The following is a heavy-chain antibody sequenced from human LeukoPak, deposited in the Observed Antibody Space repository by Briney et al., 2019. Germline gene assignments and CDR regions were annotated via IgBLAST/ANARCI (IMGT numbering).Heavy chain of an antibody. CDR3: AKGNNSLSFNFDY. D-gene: IGHD2/OR15-2a*01. Sequence: GGSLRLSCAASEFTFSSYAMSWVRQAPGKGLEWVSLVSGDGGVTHYADSVKGRFTISRDNSKNSLYLQMSSLRVEDTAFYYCAKGNNSLSFNFDYWGQGTLVTVSS. CDR1: EFTFSSYA. V-gene: IGHV3-43*02. CDR2: VSGDGGVT. J-gene: IGHJ4*02.